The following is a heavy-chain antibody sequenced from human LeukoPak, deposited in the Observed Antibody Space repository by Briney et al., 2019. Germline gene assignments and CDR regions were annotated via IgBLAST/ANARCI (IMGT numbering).Heavy chain of an antibody. V-gene: IGHV4-59*12. Sequence: PSETLSLTCTVSGGSISTYYWSWIRQPPGKGLEWIGYIYYSGSTDYNPSLKTRVTMSVDTSKNHFSLKLSSVTAADTAVYYCARDLGSIVGAYFDYWGQGTLVTVSS. J-gene: IGHJ4*02. CDR2: IYYSGST. CDR1: GGSISTYY. D-gene: IGHD1-26*01. CDR3: ARDLGSIVGAYFDY.